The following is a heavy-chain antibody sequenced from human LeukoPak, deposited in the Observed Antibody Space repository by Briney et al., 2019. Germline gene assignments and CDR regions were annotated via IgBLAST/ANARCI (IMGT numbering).Heavy chain of an antibody. J-gene: IGHJ4*02. CDR3: ARGTMFPYYFDY. CDR1: GFTFSSYG. CDR2: IRYDGSNK. V-gene: IGHV3-30*02. D-gene: IGHD3-10*02. Sequence: GGSLRLSCGASGFTFSSYGMHWVRQAPGKGLEWVAFIRYDGSNKYYADSVKGRFTISRDNSKNTLYLQMNSLRAEDTAVYYCARGTMFPYYFDYWGQGTLVTVSS.